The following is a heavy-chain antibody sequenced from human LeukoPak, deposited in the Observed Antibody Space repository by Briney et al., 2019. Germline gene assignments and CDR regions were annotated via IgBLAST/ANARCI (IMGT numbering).Heavy chain of an antibody. D-gene: IGHD2-2*01. Sequence: PSETLCLTCTVSGGSINSYYWSWIRQPAGKGLEWIGRIYTSRSTNYNPSLKSRVTMSVDTSKNQFSPKLSSVTAADTAVYYCAREDCSSTSCYRYYYYYYMDVWGKGTTVTVSS. CDR2: IYTSRST. J-gene: IGHJ6*03. V-gene: IGHV4-4*07. CDR1: GGSINSYY. CDR3: AREDCSSTSCYRYYYYYYMDV.